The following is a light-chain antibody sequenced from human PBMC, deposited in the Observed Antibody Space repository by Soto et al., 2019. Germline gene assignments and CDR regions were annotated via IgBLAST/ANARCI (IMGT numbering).Light chain of an antibody. CDR1: QSVGSN. V-gene: IGKV3-15*01. CDR3: QQYNNWPPDRT. Sequence: EIVMTQSPATLSVSPGERATLSCRASQSVGSNLAWYQQKPGQAPRHLIYGASTRATGRPARFSGSGSGTEFTLTISSRQSEDFAIYFCQQYNNWPPDRTFGQGTKVEIK. J-gene: IGKJ1*01. CDR2: GAS.